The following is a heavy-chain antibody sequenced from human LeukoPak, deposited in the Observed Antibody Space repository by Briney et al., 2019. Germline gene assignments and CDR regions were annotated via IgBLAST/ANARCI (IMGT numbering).Heavy chain of an antibody. CDR3: ARAVGDTIFGVGDLNWFDP. Sequence: PSETLSLTCTVSGGSISSGGYYWSWIRQHPGKGLEWIGYIYYSGSTYYNPSLKSRVTISVDTSKNQFSLKLSSVTAADTAVYYCARAVGDTIFGVGDLNWFDPWGQGTLVTVSS. CDR1: GGSISSGGYY. D-gene: IGHD3-3*01. J-gene: IGHJ5*02. CDR2: IYYSGST. V-gene: IGHV4-31*03.